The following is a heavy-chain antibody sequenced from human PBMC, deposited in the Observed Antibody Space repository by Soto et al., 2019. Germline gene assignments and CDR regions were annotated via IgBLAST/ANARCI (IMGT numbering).Heavy chain of an antibody. CDR3: AKDSQLGFGVHDC. D-gene: IGHD3-10*01. CDR2: ISGSGGST. J-gene: IGHJ4*02. CDR1: GFTFSSYA. Sequence: GGSLRLSCAASGFTFSSYAMSWVRQAPGKGLEWVSGISGSGGSTYYADSVKGRFTISRDNSKNTLYLQMNSLRAEDTAVYYCAKDSQLGFGVHDCWGQGTLVTVSS. V-gene: IGHV3-23*01.